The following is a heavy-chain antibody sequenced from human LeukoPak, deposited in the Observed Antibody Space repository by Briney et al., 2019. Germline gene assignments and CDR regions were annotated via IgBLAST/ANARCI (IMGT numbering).Heavy chain of an antibody. CDR2: IISSGSAI. J-gene: IGHJ5*02. CDR3: ARARRDCSGGSCYPDYNWFDP. D-gene: IGHD2-15*01. V-gene: IGHV3-48*03. Sequence: GSLRLSCAASGFTFSSYEMNWVRQAPGKGLDWVSYIISSGSAIYYADSVRGRFTISRDNAKNSLYLQMNSLRAEDTAVYYCARARRDCSGGSCYPDYNWFDPWGQGTLVTVS. CDR1: GFTFSSYE.